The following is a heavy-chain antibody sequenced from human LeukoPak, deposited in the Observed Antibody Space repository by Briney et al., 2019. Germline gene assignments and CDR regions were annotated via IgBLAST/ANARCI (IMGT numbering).Heavy chain of an antibody. Sequence: SQTLSPTCTVSGGSISSGGYYWSWIRQHPGKGLEWIGYIYYSGSTYYNPSLKSRVTISVDTSKNQFSLKLSSVTAADTAVYYCARAQDSSGYYWYFDYWGQGTLVTVSS. CDR3: ARAQDSSGYYWYFDY. D-gene: IGHD3-22*01. CDR1: GGSISSGGYY. J-gene: IGHJ4*02. V-gene: IGHV4-31*03. CDR2: IYYSGST.